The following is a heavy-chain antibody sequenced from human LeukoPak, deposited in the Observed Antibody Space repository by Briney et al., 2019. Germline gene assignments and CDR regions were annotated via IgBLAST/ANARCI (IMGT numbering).Heavy chain of an antibody. D-gene: IGHD3-16*01. Sequence: GGSLRLSCAASGFTFSSYNMNWVRQAPGKGLEWVSFISEGDDGPYYADSVKGRFTVSRDNSKDTLYLQMNSLRAEDTAVYYCAKGAWLDYWGQGTLVTVSS. V-gene: IGHV3-23*01. CDR3: AKGAWLDY. CDR1: GFTFSSYN. CDR2: ISEGDDGP. J-gene: IGHJ4*02.